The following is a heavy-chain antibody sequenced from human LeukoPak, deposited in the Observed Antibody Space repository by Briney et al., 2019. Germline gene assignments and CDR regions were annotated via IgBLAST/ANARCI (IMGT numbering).Heavy chain of an antibody. CDR1: GGSISSGSYY. Sequence: SETLPLTCTVSGGSISSGSYYWSWIRQPAGKGLEWIGRMYTSGRTNYNPSLKSRVTISVDTSKNQFSLKLSSVTAADTAVYYCTRDGDSSSSLFDIWGQGTTVTVSS. V-gene: IGHV4-61*02. D-gene: IGHD6-6*01. J-gene: IGHJ3*02. CDR3: TRDGDSSSSLFDI. CDR2: MYTSGRT.